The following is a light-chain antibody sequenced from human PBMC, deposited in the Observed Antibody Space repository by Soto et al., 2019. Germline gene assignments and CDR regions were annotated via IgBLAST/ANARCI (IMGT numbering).Light chain of an antibody. CDR2: AAS. J-gene: IGKJ5*01. V-gene: IGKV1-39*01. CDR3: QESYSTLSIT. CDR1: ESISRH. Sequence: DIQMTQSPSSLSASVGDRVTITCRASESISRHLNWYQQKPGNAPKLLIYAASSLQTGVPSRFSGSGSGTDFTLTISNLQPGDFATYYCQESYSTLSITFGQGTRLETK.